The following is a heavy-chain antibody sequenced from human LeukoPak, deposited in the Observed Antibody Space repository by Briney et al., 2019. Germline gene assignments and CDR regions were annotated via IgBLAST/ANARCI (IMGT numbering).Heavy chain of an antibody. J-gene: IGHJ4*02. Sequence: SETLSLTCAVYGESFSGYYWSWIRQPPGKGLEWIGEINHSGSTNYNPSLKSRVTISVDTSKNQFSLKLSSVTAADTAVYFWGRGRSRVPESDYGGQGTLVTVPS. CDR3: GRGRSRVPESDY. V-gene: IGHV4-34*01. CDR2: INHSGST. CDR1: GESFSGYY. D-gene: IGHD4/OR15-4a*01.